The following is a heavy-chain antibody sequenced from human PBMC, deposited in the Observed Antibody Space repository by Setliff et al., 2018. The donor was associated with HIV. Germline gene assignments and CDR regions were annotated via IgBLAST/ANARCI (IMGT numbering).Heavy chain of an antibody. V-gene: IGHV4-39*01. J-gene: IGHJ5*02. CDR3: ASRVYYYDSNNFLREEGFDP. D-gene: IGHD3-22*01. Sequence: SETLSLTCTVSGGSISSSGYYWGWIRQSPGRGVEWIGSVYESGSVYYNPSLKSRVTISVDTSKNQFSLNLTSVTAADTAVHYCASRVYYYDSNNFLREEGFDPWGQGTLVTVSS. CDR1: GGSISSSGYY. CDR2: VYESGSV.